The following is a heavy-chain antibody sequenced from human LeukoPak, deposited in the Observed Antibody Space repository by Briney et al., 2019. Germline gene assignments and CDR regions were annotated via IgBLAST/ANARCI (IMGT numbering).Heavy chain of an antibody. D-gene: IGHD2-2*01. Sequence: ASVKVSCKASGYTFTSYDINWVRQATGQGLEWMGWMNPNSGNTGYAQKFQGRVTITRNTSISTAYMELSSLRSEDTAVYYCARRARYCSSTSCYPNFDYWGQGTLVTASS. CDR1: GYTFTSYD. V-gene: IGHV1-8*03. CDR3: ARRARYCSSTSCYPNFDY. CDR2: MNPNSGNT. J-gene: IGHJ4*02.